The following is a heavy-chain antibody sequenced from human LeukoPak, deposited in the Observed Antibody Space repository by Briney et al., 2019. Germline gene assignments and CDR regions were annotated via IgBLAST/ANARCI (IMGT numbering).Heavy chain of an antibody. Sequence: PSETLSLTCTVSGYSISSGYFWGWIRQPPGKGLECIGTIYHSGSTYHNPSLKSRVTISVDTSKNQFSLKLSSVTAADTAVYYCARAAQLWFGDPPQTYYYYYMDVWGKGTTVTISS. D-gene: IGHD3-10*01. CDR3: ARAAQLWFGDPPQTYYYYYMDV. CDR2: IYHSGST. V-gene: IGHV4-38-2*02. CDR1: GYSISSGYF. J-gene: IGHJ6*03.